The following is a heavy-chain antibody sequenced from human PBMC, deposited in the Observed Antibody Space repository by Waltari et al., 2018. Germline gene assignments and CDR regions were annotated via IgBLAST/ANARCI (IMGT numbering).Heavy chain of an antibody. J-gene: IGHJ5*02. CDR2: IDYSGRT. CDR1: GGSISSYY. CDR3: ARHPLHYDGSGSPYNWFDP. V-gene: IGHV4-59*08. Sequence: QVQLQESGPGLVKPSETLSLTCTVSGGSISSYYWSWIRQPPGKGLEWIGYIDYSGRTHDNPPLKSRVTISVDTSKNQFSLKLSYVTAADTAVYYCARHPLHYDGSGSPYNWFDPWGQGTLVTVSS. D-gene: IGHD3-10*01.